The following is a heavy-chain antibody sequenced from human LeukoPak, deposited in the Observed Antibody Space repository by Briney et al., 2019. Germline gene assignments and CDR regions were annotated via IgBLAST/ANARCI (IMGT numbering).Heavy chain of an antibody. V-gene: IGHV3-23*01. J-gene: IGHJ4*02. CDR1: GFTFSSYA. CDR3: ASSRVYYDFWSGYYNFDY. D-gene: IGHD3-3*01. CDR2: ISGSGGST. Sequence: PGGSLRLSCAASGFTFSSYAMSWVRQAPGKGLEWVSAISGSGGSTYYADSVKGRFTISRDNSKNTLYLQVNSLRAEDTAVYYCASSRVYYDFWSGYYNFDYWGQGTLVTVSS.